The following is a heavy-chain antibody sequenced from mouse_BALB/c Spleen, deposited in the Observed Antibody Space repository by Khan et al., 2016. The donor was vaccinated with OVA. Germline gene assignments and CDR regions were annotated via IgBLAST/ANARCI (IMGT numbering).Heavy chain of an antibody. D-gene: IGHD3-1*01. Sequence: QVQLKQSGAELVRPGTSVKVSCKASGYAFTNYLIEWVKQRPGQGLEWIGVINPGSGGTNYNEKFKGKATLTADKSSSTAYMPLSSLTSDVSAVYFCTSGGFGGFAYWGQGTLVTVSA. CDR2: INPGSGGT. CDR1: GYAFTNYL. V-gene: IGHV1-54*01. J-gene: IGHJ3*01. CDR3: TSGGFGGFAY.